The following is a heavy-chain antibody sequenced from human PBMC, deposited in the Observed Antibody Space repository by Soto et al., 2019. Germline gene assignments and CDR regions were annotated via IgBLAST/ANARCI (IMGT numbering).Heavy chain of an antibody. CDR3: ARDSPYYDFWSGYYTFYYYGMDV. CDR2: IYHSGST. Sequence: SETLSLTCAVSGYSISSGYYWGWIRQPPGRGLEWIGSIYHSGSTYYNPSLKSRVTISVDTSKSQFSLKLSSVTAADTAVYYCARDSPYYDFWSGYYTFYYYGMDVWGQGTTVT. D-gene: IGHD3-3*01. V-gene: IGHV4-38-2*02. J-gene: IGHJ6*02. CDR1: GYSISSGYY.